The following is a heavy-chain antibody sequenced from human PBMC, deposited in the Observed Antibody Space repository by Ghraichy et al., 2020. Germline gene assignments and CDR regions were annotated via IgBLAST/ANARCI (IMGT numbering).Heavy chain of an antibody. Sequence: ASVKVSCKDSGYTFSSYGVSWVRQAPGQGLEWVGWINTYSGETKYAPSLQGRVTVTTVPSTRTAYLELKSLRSDDTAVYYCARRGLGWISASSDFWGQGTLVAVSS. CDR1: GYTFSSYG. D-gene: IGHD5-12*01. J-gene: IGHJ4*02. V-gene: IGHV1-18*01. CDR3: ARRGLGWISASSDF. CDR2: INTYSGET.